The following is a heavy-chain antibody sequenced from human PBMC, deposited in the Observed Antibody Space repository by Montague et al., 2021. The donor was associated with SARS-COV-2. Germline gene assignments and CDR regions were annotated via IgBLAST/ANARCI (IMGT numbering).Heavy chain of an antibody. CDR3: VREGRSSAYAMDY. D-gene: IGHD3-22*01. Sequence: SLRLSCAASGFTFSNAWMSWVRQAPGKGLEWVGRIKSKTDGGTTDYAAPVKGRFTISRDDSKNTLYLQMNSLKTEDTAVYYCVREGRSSAYAMDYWGQGTLVTVSS. CDR1: GFTFSNAW. V-gene: IGHV3-15*01. J-gene: IGHJ4*02. CDR2: IKSKTDGGTT.